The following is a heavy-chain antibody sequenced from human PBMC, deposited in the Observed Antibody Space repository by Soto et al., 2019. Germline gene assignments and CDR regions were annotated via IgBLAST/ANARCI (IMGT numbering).Heavy chain of an antibody. J-gene: IGHJ4*02. D-gene: IGHD4-17*01. CDR1: GFIFSDYY. CDR3: RRARGTVTRYPHY. Sequence: QVQLVESGGGLVKPGGSLRLSCAASGFIFSDYYMTWLRQAPGKGLEWVSYISTSGDTIYYSDSVKGRFTISRDNAKNSLYLQMNSLTAEDTAVYYCRRARGTVTRYPHYWGQGSLVTVSS. CDR2: ISTSGDTI. V-gene: IGHV3-11*01.